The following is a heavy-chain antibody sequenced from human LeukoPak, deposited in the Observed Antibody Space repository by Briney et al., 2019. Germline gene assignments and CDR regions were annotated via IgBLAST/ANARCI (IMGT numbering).Heavy chain of an antibody. CDR2: ISAYNGNT. D-gene: IGHD3-22*01. J-gene: IGHJ1*01. Sequence: GASVKVSCKASGYTFTSYGISWVRQAPGQGLEWMGWISAYNGNTNYAQKFQGRVTITADKSTSTAYMELSSLRSEDTAVYYCARSNESITMIEYQHWGQGTLVTVSS. CDR1: GYTFTSYG. CDR3: ARSNESITMIEYQH. V-gene: IGHV1-18*01.